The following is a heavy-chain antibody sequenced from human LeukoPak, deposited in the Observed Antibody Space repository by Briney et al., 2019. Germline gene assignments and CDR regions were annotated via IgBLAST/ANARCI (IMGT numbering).Heavy chain of an antibody. J-gene: IGHJ6*02. CDR1: GGSFSGYY. V-gene: IGHV4-34*01. Sequence: SETLSLTCAVYGGSFSGYYWSWIRQPPGKGLEWIGEINHSGSTSYNPSLKSRVTISVDTSKNQFSLKLSSVTAADTAVYYCASRAGYYYGMDVWGQGTTVTVSS. CDR2: INHSGST. D-gene: IGHD5-24*01. CDR3: ASRAGYYYGMDV.